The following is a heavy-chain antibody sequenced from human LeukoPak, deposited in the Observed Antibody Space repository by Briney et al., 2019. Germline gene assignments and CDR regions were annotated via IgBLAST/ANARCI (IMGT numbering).Heavy chain of an antibody. V-gene: IGHV1-18*01. CDR3: AREWYGGSYLDY. D-gene: IGHD4-23*01. J-gene: IGHJ4*02. Sequence: ASVKVSCKASGYTFTSYGISWVRQAPGQGLECMGWISAYNGNTNYAQKLQGRVTMTTDTSTSTAYMELRSLRSDDTAVYYCAREWYGGSYLDYWGQGTLVTVSS. CDR1: GYTFTSYG. CDR2: ISAYNGNT.